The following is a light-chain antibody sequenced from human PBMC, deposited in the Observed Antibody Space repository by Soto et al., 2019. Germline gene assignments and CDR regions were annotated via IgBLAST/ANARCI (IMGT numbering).Light chain of an antibody. CDR2: EVS. CDR3: SSYTSSSTPVA. V-gene: IGLV2-14*01. CDR1: SSDVGGYNY. J-gene: IGLJ2*01. Sequence: QSALTQPASVSGSPGHSITIPCTGTSSDVGGYNYVSWYQQHPGKVPKLMIYEVSHRPSGVSNRFSGSKSGNTASLTISGLQAEDEATYYCSSYTSSSTPVAFGGGTKVTVL.